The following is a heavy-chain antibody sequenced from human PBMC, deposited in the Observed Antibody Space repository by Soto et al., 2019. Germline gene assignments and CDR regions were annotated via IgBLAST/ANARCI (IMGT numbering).Heavy chain of an antibody. J-gene: IGHJ6*02. Sequence: GASEKVSCKASGYTFTSYGISWVRQAPGQGLEWMGWISAYNGNTNYAQKLQGRVTMTTDTSTSTAYMELRSLRSDDTAVYYCARGEPTYYDFWSGYTTYYYYYGMDVWGQGTTVTVSS. CDR2: ISAYNGNT. CDR3: ARGEPTYYDFWSGYTTYYYYYGMDV. D-gene: IGHD3-3*01. V-gene: IGHV1-18*01. CDR1: GYTFTSYG.